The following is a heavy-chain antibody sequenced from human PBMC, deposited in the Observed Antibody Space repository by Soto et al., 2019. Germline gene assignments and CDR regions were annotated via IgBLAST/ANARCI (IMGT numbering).Heavy chain of an antibody. CDR3: AKAPPIRFLEWLSSFDY. CDR1: GCTFSSYA. Sequence: GGSLRLSCAASGCTFSSYAMSWVRQAPGKGLEWVSAISGSGGSTYYADSVKGRFTISRDNSKNTLYLQMNSLRAEDTAVYYCAKAPPIRFLEWLSSFDYWGQGTLVTVSS. D-gene: IGHD3-3*01. J-gene: IGHJ4*02. V-gene: IGHV3-23*01. CDR2: ISGSGGST.